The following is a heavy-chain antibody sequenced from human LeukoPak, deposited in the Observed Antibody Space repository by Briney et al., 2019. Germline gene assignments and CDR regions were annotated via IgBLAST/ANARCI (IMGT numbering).Heavy chain of an antibody. CDR2: ISSSGSTI. V-gene: IGHV3-48*03. Sequence: GGSLRLSCAASGFTFSSYEMNWVRQAPGKGREGVSYISSSGSTIYYEDSVKGRFTISRDNAKNSLYLQMNSLRAEYTADYYCAEDGYNFCWGQGTLVTVSS. J-gene: IGHJ4*02. CDR1: GFTFSSYE. D-gene: IGHD5-24*01. CDR3: AEDGYNFC.